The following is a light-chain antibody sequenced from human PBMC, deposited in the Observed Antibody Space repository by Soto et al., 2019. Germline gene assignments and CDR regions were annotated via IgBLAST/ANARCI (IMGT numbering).Light chain of an antibody. CDR3: MQALQTPVT. CDR1: QSLLHSNGYNY. J-gene: IGKJ5*01. V-gene: IGKV2-28*01. Sequence: DIVMTQSPLSLPVTPGEPASISCRSSQSLLHSNGYNYLDWYLQKPGQSPHLLIYLVSNRASGVPDRFSGSGSGTDFTLKISRVEAEDVGVYYCMQALQTPVTFGHGTRLEIK. CDR2: LVS.